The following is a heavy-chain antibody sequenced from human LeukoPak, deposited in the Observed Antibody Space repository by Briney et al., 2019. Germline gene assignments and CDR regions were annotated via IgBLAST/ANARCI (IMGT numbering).Heavy chain of an antibody. D-gene: IGHD2-2*01. CDR3: ARDIVVVPAAMTHNWFDP. V-gene: IGHV1-18*01. Sequence: ASVKVSCKASGGTFSSYAISWVRQAPGQGLEWMGWISAYNGNTNYAQKLQGRVTMTTDTSTSTAYMELRSLRSDDTAVYYCARDIVVVPAAMTHNWFDPWGQGTLVTVSS. CDR1: GGTFSSYA. CDR2: ISAYNGNT. J-gene: IGHJ5*02.